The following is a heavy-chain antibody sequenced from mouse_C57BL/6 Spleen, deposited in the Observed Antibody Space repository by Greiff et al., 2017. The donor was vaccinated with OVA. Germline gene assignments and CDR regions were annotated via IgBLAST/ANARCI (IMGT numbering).Heavy chain of an antibody. Sequence: EVKLMESGGGLVQSGRSLRLSCATSGFTFSDFYMEWVRQAPGQGLEWIAASRNKANDYTTEYSASVKGRFIVSRDTSQSILYLQMNALRAEDTAIYDCARDAETGSWYFDVWGTGTTVTVSS. CDR1: GFTFSDFY. J-gene: IGHJ1*03. CDR2: SRNKANDYTT. D-gene: IGHD4-1*01. V-gene: IGHV7-1*01. CDR3: ARDAETGSWYFDV.